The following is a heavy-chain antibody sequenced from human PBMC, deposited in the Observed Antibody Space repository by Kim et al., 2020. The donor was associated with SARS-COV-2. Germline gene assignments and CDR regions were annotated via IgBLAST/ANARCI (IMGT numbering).Heavy chain of an antibody. Sequence: SETLSLTCTVSGGSISSCSYYWGWIRQPPGKGLVWIGSIDYSDSTYYNSSLKRRVTISEDTSKNQFPLKQGSVTAADTAVYYWARHESSSCLFDYWGQGTLVTVSS. CDR2: IDYSDST. V-gene: IGHV4-39*01. D-gene: IGHD6-13*01. J-gene: IGHJ4*02. CDR3: ARHESSSCLFDY. CDR1: GGSISSCSYY.